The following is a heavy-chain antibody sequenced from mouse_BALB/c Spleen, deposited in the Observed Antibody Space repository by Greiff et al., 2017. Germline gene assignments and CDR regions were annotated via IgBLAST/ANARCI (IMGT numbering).Heavy chain of an antibody. Sequence: DVMLVESGGGLVKPGGSLKLSCAASGFTFSSYTMSWVRQTPEKRLEWVATISSGGSYTYYPDSVKGRFTISRDNAKNTLYLQMSSLKSEDTAMYYCTRDKEDYDYLDYWGQGTTLTVSS. D-gene: IGHD2-4*01. V-gene: IGHV5-6-4*01. CDR1: GFTFSSYT. CDR2: ISSGGSYT. CDR3: TRDKEDYDYLDY. J-gene: IGHJ2*01.